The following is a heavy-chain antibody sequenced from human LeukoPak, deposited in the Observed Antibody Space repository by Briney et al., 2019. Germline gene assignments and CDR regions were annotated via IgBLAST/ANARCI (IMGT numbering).Heavy chain of an antibody. J-gene: IGHJ4*02. CDR1: GFTFSTYD. Sequence: GGSLRLSCAASGFTFSTYDMTWVRQAPGKGLEWVSSISGSGGSTYYADSVRGRFTTSRDNSKNTPYLQMNGLRAEDTAVYYCAKDLAAVPGNKYFAYWGQGTLVTVSS. CDR3: AKDLAAVPGNKYFAY. CDR2: ISGSGGST. D-gene: IGHD6-19*01. V-gene: IGHV3-23*01.